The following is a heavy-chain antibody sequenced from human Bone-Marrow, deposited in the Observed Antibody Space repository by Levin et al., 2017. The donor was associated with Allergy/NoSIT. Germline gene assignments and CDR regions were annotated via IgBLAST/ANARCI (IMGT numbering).Heavy chain of an antibody. Sequence: GESLKISCKASGYTFTSYAMNWVRQAPGQGLEWMGWINTHTGNPMYAQGSTGRYVFSLDTSTNTAYLEISSLTAGDTAIYYCARERGYGFNYYDYWGQGTLVTVSS. CDR2: INTHTGNP. V-gene: IGHV7-4-1*02. D-gene: IGHD2-15*01. CDR1: GYTFTSYA. J-gene: IGHJ4*02. CDR3: ARERGYGFNYYDY.